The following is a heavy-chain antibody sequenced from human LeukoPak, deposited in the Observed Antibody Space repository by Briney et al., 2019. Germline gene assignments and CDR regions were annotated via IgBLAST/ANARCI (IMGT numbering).Heavy chain of an antibody. CDR1: GFSVSSSY. CDR2: FYIGGNT. J-gene: IGHJ4*02. Sequence: PGGSLRLSCAASGFSVSSSYMSWVRQAPGKGLEWVSVFYIGGNTYYADSVKGRFTISRDSSKNTLYLQMNSLRAEDTAVYYCARGTVTAPDYWGQGTLVTVSS. CDR3: ARGTVTAPDY. V-gene: IGHV3-53*01. D-gene: IGHD4-17*01.